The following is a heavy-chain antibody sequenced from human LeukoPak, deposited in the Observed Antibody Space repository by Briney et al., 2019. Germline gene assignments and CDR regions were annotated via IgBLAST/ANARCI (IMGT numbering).Heavy chain of an antibody. CDR3: ARVASPDFWSGYYPTVVDY. CDR2: IYYSGST. J-gene: IGHJ4*02. CDR1: GGSISSSSYY. Sequence: PSETLSLTCTVSGGSISSSSYYWGWIRQPPGKGLEWIGSIYYSGSTYYNPSLKSRVTISVDTSKNQFSLKLSSVTAADTAVYYCARVASPDFWSGYYPTVVDYWGQGTLVTVSS. D-gene: IGHD3-3*01. V-gene: IGHV4-39*01.